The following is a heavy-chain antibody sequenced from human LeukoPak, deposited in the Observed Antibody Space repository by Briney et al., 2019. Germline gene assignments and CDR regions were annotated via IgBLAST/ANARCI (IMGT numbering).Heavy chain of an antibody. CDR2: IYYSGST. D-gene: IGHD5-24*01. CDR1: GGSISSYY. V-gene: IGHV4-59*01. CDR3: ARGRDGYNEVVEAFDI. Sequence: SETLSLTCTVSGGSISSYYWSWIRQPPGEGLEWIGYIYYSGSTNYNPSLKSRVTISVDTSKNQFSLKLSSVTAADTAVYYCARGRDGYNEVVEAFDIWGQGTMVTVSS. J-gene: IGHJ3*02.